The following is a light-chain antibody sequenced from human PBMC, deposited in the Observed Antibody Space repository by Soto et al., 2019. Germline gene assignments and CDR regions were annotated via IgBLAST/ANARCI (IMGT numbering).Light chain of an antibody. J-gene: IGLJ2*01. Sequence: QSALTQPPSASGSPGQSVTISCTGTRSDFGGYNYVSWYQQHPGKAPKLVIYEVTKRPSGVPDRFAGCKSGNTASLTVSGLQAEDEADYYCSSYVGSMVFGGGTKLTVL. CDR3: SSYVGSMV. CDR1: RSDFGGYNY. V-gene: IGLV2-8*01. CDR2: EVT.